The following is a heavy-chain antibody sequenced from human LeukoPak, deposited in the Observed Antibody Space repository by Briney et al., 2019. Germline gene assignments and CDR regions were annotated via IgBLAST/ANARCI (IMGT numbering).Heavy chain of an antibody. CDR3: AGEVVVAATRCMDY. V-gene: IGHV3-48*03. D-gene: IGHD2-15*01. J-gene: IGHJ4*02. CDR2: ISSSGATR. Sequence: GGSLRLSCAASGFTFSSYEMNWVRQAPGKGLEWVSYISSSGATRYYADSVKGRFTTSRDNAKNSLYLLLNSLRAEDTAVYYCAGEVVVAATRCMDYWGQGTRVNISS. CDR1: GFTFSSYE.